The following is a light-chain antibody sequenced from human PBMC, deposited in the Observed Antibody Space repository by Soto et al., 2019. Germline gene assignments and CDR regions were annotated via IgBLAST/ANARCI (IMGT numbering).Light chain of an antibody. CDR3: QQRSNWPPIT. V-gene: IGKV3-11*01. Sequence: EIVLTQSPGTLSVSPGERATLSCRASQSVSSYLAWYQQKPGQAPRLLIYDASNRATGIPARFSGSGSGTDFTLTISSLEPEDFAVYYCQQRSNWPPITFGQGTRLEI. CDR2: DAS. CDR1: QSVSSY. J-gene: IGKJ5*01.